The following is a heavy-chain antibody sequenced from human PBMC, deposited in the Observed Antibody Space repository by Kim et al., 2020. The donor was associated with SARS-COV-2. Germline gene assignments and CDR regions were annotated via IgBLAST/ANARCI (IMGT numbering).Heavy chain of an antibody. D-gene: IGHD5-12*01. CDR1: GYTFTSYA. V-gene: IGHV7-4-1*02. CDR3: ARDLSWRWLQLTDPGYYYYGMDV. Sequence: ASVKVSFKASGYTFTSYAMNWVRQAPGQGLEWMGWINTNTGNPTYAQGFTGRFVFSLDTSVSTAYLQISSLKAEDTAVYYCARDLSWRWLQLTDPGYYYYGMDVWGQGTTVTVSS. J-gene: IGHJ6*02. CDR2: INTNTGNP.